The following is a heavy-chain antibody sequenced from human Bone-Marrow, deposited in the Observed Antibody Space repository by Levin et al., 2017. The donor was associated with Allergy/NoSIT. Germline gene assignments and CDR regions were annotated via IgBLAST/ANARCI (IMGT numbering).Heavy chain of an antibody. Sequence: PSETLSLTCTVSGGSISSYYWSWIRQPAGKGLEWIGRIYTSGSTNYNPSLKSRVTMSVDTSKNQFSLKLSSVTAADTAVYYCARDLGISYSSSWYRVNWFDPWGQGTLVTVSS. J-gene: IGHJ5*02. CDR2: IYTSGST. CDR1: GGSISSYY. CDR3: ARDLGISYSSSWYRVNWFDP. D-gene: IGHD6-13*01. V-gene: IGHV4-4*07.